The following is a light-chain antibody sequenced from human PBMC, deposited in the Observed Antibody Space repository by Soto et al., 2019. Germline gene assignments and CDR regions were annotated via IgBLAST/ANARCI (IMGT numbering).Light chain of an antibody. Sequence: IQMTQSPSSLSASVGDRVTITCQASHDITNYLNRYQQRLEKALKLLMYNASNLETGVPSRFSGSGSGTDFTFTISSLQPEDIATYYCQQSNNRPLTFGEGTKVDIK. J-gene: IGKJ4*01. V-gene: IGKV1-33*01. CDR2: NAS. CDR1: HDITNY. CDR3: QQSNNRPLT.